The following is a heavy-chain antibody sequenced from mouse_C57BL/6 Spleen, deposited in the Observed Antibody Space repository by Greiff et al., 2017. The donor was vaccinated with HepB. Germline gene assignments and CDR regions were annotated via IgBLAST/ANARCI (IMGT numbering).Heavy chain of an antibody. CDR2: ISYDGSN. CDR3: AIYYGYGVGAMDY. Sequence: EVQLQQSGPGLVKPSQSLSLTCSVTGYSITSGYYWNWIRQFPGNKLEWMGYISYDGSNNYNPSLKNRISITRDTSKNQFFLKLNSVTTEDTATYYCAIYYGYGVGAMDYWGQGTSVTVAS. CDR1: GYSITSGYY. D-gene: IGHD2-2*01. J-gene: IGHJ4*01. V-gene: IGHV3-6*01.